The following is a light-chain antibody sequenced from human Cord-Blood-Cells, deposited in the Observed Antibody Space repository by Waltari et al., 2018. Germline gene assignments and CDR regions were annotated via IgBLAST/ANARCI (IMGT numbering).Light chain of an antibody. CDR1: SRDVGGYHC. Sequence: SALPPPCSASGSPGPSATLSCTGTSRDVGGYHCVSWYQQHPGKAPKLMIYDVSKRPSGVPDRFSGSKSGNTASLTISGLQAEDEADYYCCSYAGSYTLVFGGGTKLTVL. CDR3: CSYAGSYTLV. J-gene: IGLJ3*02. CDR2: DVS. V-gene: IGLV2-11*01.